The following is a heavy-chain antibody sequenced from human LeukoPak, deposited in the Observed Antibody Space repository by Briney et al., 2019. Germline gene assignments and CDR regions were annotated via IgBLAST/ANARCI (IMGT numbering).Heavy chain of an antibody. V-gene: IGHV3-11*04. CDR2: ISSSGSTI. CDR1: GFTFSSYW. Sequence: PGGSLRLSCAASGFTFSSYWMSWIRQAPGKGLEWVSYISSSGSTIYYADSVKGRFTISRDNAKNSLYLQMNSLRAEDTAVYYCARESGDYYYYYMDVWGKGTTVTVSS. CDR3: ARESGDYYYYYMDV. D-gene: IGHD4-17*01. J-gene: IGHJ6*03.